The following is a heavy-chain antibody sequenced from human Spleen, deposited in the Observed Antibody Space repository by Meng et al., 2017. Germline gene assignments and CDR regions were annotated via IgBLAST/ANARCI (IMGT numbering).Heavy chain of an antibody. J-gene: IGHJ4*02. Sequence: ASVKVSCKASGYTFTSYGISWVRQAPGQGREGRGWISAYNGNTNYAQKFQGRVTMTTDTSTSTAYMELRSLRSDDTAVYYCARSSHDSDADFDYWGQGTLVTVSS. D-gene: IGHD2-21*02. CDR3: ARSSHDSDADFDY. CDR2: ISAYNGNT. CDR1: GYTFTSYG. V-gene: IGHV1-18*01.